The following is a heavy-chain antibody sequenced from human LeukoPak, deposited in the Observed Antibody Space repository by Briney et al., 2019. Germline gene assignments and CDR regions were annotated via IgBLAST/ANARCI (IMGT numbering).Heavy chain of an antibody. CDR2: ITWDGVTT. CDR3: ARDRKSYQRYIAAAGTDSYYYYYMDV. V-gene: IGHV3-43D*04. J-gene: IGHJ6*03. Sequence: GGSLRLSCAASGFTFDDYGMHWVREAPGRGLKWVSLITWDGVTTYYADSVQGRFTISRDNAKNSLYLQMNSLRAEDTAVYYCARDRKSYQRYIAAAGTDSYYYYYMDVWGKGTTVTISS. D-gene: IGHD6-13*01. CDR1: GFTFDDYG.